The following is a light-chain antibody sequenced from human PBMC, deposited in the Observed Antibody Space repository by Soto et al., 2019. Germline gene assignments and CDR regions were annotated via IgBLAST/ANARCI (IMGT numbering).Light chain of an antibody. CDR1: QSISSW. J-gene: IGKJ1*01. V-gene: IGKV1-5*03. CDR2: KAS. Sequence: DIQMTQSPSTLSASVGDRVTITCRASQSISSWLAWYQQKPGKAPKLLIYKASTLKSGVPSRFSGSGSGTEFTLTISSLQPDDFGTYYCQQYHSFGTFGQGTKVDIK. CDR3: QQYHSFGT.